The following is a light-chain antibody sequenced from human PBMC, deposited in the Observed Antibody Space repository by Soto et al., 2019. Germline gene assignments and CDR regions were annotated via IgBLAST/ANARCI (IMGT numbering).Light chain of an antibody. V-gene: IGLV2-14*01. CDR3: SSYTSSSTLV. CDR1: XXDVGGYNY. Sequence: QSALTQPASVSGSPGQSITISCTGXXXDVGGYNYVSWYQQHPGKAPKLMIYDVSNRPSGVSNRFSGSKSGNTASLTISGLQAEDEADYYCSSYTSSSTLVFGGGTKLTVL. J-gene: IGLJ2*01. CDR2: DVS.